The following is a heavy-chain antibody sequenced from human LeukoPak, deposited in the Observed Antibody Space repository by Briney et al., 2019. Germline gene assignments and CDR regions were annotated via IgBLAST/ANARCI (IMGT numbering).Heavy chain of an antibody. CDR3: ARDRYCSSTSCYDPDYFDY. D-gene: IGHD2-2*01. V-gene: IGHV3-48*03. Sequence: GGSLRLSCAASGFTFSSYEMNWVRRSPGKGLEWVSYISSSGSTIYYADSVKGRFTISRDNARNSLYLQMNSLRAEDTAVYYCARDRYCSSTSCYDPDYFDYWGQGTLDTVSS. CDR2: ISSSGSTI. CDR1: GFTFSSYE. J-gene: IGHJ4*02.